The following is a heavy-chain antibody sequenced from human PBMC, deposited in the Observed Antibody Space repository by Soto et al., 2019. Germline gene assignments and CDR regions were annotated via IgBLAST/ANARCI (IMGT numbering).Heavy chain of an antibody. CDR2: ISAYNGNT. J-gene: IGHJ4*02. D-gene: IGHD3-22*01. CDR1: GYSFATSG. V-gene: IGHV1-18*01. CDR3: ARAGQYYDSSGYAN. Sequence: QVKLVQSGTEVKQPGASMKVSCKASGYSFATSGISWVRQAPGQGLEWMGWISAYNGNTNYDQKLQDRVTMTTDTSTSTAYLELRNLRSEVTAVYYCARAGQYYDSSGYANWGQGTLVTVSS.